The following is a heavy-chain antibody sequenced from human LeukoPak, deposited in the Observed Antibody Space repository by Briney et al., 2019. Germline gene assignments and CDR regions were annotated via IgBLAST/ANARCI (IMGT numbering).Heavy chain of an antibody. J-gene: IGHJ4*02. CDR2: IWHDGSKV. D-gene: IGHD4-17*01. CDR1: GVTFSNYG. Sequence: GRSLRLSCVVSGVTFSNYGMHWVRQAPGKGLEWVAVIWHDGSKVYYADSVKGRFTISRDDSKNTVYLQMNSLRDGDTAMYFCASASGDYGYDSWGQGTQVTVSS. V-gene: IGHV3-33*03. CDR3: ASASGDYGYDS.